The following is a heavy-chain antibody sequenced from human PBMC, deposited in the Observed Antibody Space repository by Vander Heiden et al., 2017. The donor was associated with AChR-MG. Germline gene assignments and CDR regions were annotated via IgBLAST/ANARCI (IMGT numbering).Heavy chain of an antibody. V-gene: IGHV3-13*01. CDR3: AREGPSYGMDV. CDR2: IGTAGDT. J-gene: IGHJ6*02. Sequence: EVQLVESGGGLVQPGGSLRLSCAASGFTFSSYDMHVGSQATGKGLEWVSAIGTAGDTYYQGSVKGRFTISRENAKNSLYLQMNSLRAGDTAVYYCAREGPSYGMDVWGQGTTVTVSS. CDR1: GFTFSSYD.